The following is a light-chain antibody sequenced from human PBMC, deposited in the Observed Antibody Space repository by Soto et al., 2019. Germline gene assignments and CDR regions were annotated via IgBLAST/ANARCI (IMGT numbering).Light chain of an antibody. V-gene: IGKV3-20*01. CDR2: GAS. Sequence: EIVLTQSPGTLSLSPGERATLPCRASQSVSGTYLAWYQHRSGQAPRLLIYGASNRATGIPDRFSGYGSGTDFTLTVSRLEPEDSAVYYCQQFVMSPPGYTFGQGTKLEIK. CDR3: QQFVMSPPGYT. J-gene: IGKJ2*01. CDR1: QSVSGTY.